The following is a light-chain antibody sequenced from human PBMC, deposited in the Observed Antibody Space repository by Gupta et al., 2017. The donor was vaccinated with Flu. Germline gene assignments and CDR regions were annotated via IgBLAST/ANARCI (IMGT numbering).Light chain of an antibody. CDR2: EVS. Sequence: QFVLTQPASVSGSPGQPVTISCDGSSDAFEGYNMISWYQKVPGTAPRLLIYEVSRRPSGVPSRSSGSKSDNAAYLTISGLQGDDEADYCCSSYSPAGTRLFGGGTKLTV. J-gene: IGLJ3*02. CDR1: SDAFEGYNM. V-gene: IGLV2-23*02. CDR3: SSYSPAGTRL.